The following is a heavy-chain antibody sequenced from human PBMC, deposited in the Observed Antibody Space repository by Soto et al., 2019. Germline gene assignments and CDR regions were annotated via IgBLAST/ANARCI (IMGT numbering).Heavy chain of an antibody. Sequence: QVPLQESGPGLVKPSETLSLTCTVSGGSISSYYWSWIRQPPGKGLEWIGYIYYSGSTNYNPSLKSRVTISVDTSKNQFSLKLTSVTAADTAVYYCARGDTYFDYWGQGTLVTVSS. CDR1: GGSISSYY. CDR2: IYYSGST. CDR3: ARGDTYFDY. D-gene: IGHD5-18*01. V-gene: IGHV4-59*01. J-gene: IGHJ4*02.